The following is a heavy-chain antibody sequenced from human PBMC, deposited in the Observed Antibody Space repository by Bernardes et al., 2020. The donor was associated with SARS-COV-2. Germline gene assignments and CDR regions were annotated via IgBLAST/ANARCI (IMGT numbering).Heavy chain of an antibody. CDR2: IYSGGNT. CDR3: ARDSGGWTDYYYMDV. V-gene: IGHV3-53*01. CDR1: GFSVSKNY. J-gene: IGHJ6*03. Sequence: GSLRLSCAGSGFSVSKNYMSWVRQAPGKGLEWVSVIYSGGNTYYADSVKGRFTISRDNSKNTLYLQMNSLRAEDTAVYYCARDSGGWTDYYYMDVWGKGTTVTVSS. D-gene: IGHD6-19*01.